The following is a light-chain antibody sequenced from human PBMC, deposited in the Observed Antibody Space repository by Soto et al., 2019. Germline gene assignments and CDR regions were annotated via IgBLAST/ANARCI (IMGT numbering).Light chain of an antibody. V-gene: IGLV2-23*01. CDR1: SSVVGSYNF. J-gene: IGLJ1*01. CDR3: CSYAGSSTYV. Sequence: QSALTQPASVSGSPGQSITIPCTGTSSVVGSYNFVSWYQQHPGKAPKLMIYEASKRPSGVSNRFSGSKSGNTASLTISGLQPEDEADYYCCSYAGSSTYVFGAGTKVTVL. CDR2: EAS.